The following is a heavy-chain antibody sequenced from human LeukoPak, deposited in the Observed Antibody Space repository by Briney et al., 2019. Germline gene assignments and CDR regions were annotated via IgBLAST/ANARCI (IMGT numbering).Heavy chain of an antibody. Sequence: GGSLRLSCAASGFTFGSYGMHWVRQAPGKGLVWVSRINSDGSSTSYADSVKGRFTISRDSAKNTLYLQMNSLRAEDTAVYYCARVGIAVAGFDYWGQGTLVTVSS. CDR2: INSDGSST. D-gene: IGHD6-19*01. CDR1: GFTFGSYG. V-gene: IGHV3-74*01. J-gene: IGHJ4*02. CDR3: ARVGIAVAGFDY.